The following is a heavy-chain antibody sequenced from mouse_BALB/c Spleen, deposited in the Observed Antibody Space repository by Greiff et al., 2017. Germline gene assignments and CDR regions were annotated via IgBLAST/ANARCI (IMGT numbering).Heavy chain of an antibody. V-gene: IGHV1-61*01. J-gene: IGHJ4*01. CDR2: IDPSDSET. CDR3: AREMVTGGMDAMDY. Sequence: QVQLQQPGAELVRPGASVKLSCKASGYTFTSYWMNWVKQRPGQGLEWIGMIDPSDSETHYNQIFKDKATLTVDKSSSTAYMQLSSLTSEDSAVYYCAREMVTGGMDAMDYWGQGTSVTVSS. D-gene: IGHD2-3*01. CDR1: GYTFTSYW.